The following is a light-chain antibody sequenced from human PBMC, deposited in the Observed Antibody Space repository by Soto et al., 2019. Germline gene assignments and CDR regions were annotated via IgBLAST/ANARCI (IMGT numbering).Light chain of an antibody. J-gene: IGLJ1*01. CDR1: SSDVGGYKY. CDR2: EDS. CDR3: SSYTSSSTYV. Sequence: QSALTQPASVSGSPGQSIIISCTGTSSDVGGYKYVSWYQQHPGKAPKLMIYEDSNRPSGVSNRFSGSKSGNTASLTISGLQAEDEADYYCSSYTSSSTYVFGTGTKVTVL. V-gene: IGLV2-14*01.